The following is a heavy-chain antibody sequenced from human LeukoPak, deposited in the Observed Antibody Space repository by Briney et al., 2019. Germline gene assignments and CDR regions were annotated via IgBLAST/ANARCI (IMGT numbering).Heavy chain of an antibody. D-gene: IGHD3-3*01. CDR2: ISYDGSNK. Sequence: PGGSLRLSCAASTFTVSDKYMSWVRQAPGKGLEWVAVISYDGSNKYYADSVKGRFTISRDNSKNTLSLQMNSLRAEDTAVYYCAKDTRTISCLEYWGQGTLVTVSS. V-gene: IGHV3-30*18. CDR1: TFTVSDKY. J-gene: IGHJ4*02. CDR3: AKDTRTISCLEY.